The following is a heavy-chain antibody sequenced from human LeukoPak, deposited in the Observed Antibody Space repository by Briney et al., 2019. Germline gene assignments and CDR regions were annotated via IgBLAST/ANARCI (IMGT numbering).Heavy chain of an antibody. CDR3: ARDRFRDSSSWYLDY. V-gene: IGHV4-59*01. Sequence: PSGTLSLTCTVSGGSISSYYWSWIRQPPGKGLEWIGYIYYSGSTNYNPSLKSRVTISVDTSKNQFSLKLSSVTAADTAVYYCARDRFRDSSSWYLDYWGQGTLVTVSS. CDR2: IYYSGST. CDR1: GGSISSYY. D-gene: IGHD6-13*01. J-gene: IGHJ4*02.